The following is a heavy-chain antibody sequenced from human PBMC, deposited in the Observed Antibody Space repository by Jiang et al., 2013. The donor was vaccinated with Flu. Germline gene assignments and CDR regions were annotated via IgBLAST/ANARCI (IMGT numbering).Heavy chain of an antibody. CDR2: MDESGST. Sequence: PGLVKPSETLSLTCTVSGASISSRSYFWGWIRQPPGKGLEWIGTMDESGSTSYNPSLKSRVSISIDTSKNQFSLNLSSLTAADTAVYYCARQGIAVAGYGYFDSWGQGTL. CDR3: ARQGIAVAGYGYFDS. CDR1: GASISSRSYF. V-gene: IGHV4-39*01. J-gene: IGHJ4*02. D-gene: IGHD6-19*01.